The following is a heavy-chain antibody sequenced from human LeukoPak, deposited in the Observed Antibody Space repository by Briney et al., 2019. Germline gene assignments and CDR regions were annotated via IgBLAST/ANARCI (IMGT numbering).Heavy chain of an antibody. V-gene: IGHV1-46*01. CDR2: INPSGGST. CDR3: AREGVAGDYDY. J-gene: IGHJ4*02. D-gene: IGHD4-17*01. Sequence: ASVKVSCKASGYTSTSYYMHWVRQAPGQGLEWMGIINPSGGSTSYAQRFQGRVTMTRDTSTSTVYMELSSLRSEDTAVYYCAREGVAGDYDYWGQGTLVTVSS. CDR1: GYTSTSYY.